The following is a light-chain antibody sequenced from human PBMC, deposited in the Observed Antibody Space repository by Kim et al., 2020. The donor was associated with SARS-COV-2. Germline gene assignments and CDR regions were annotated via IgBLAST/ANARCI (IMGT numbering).Light chain of an antibody. CDR3: EERSSRAPLS. Sequence: EIVLTQFPATLSLSPGETATLSCRASQSVSNFLAWYQQKPGQAPRLLIYDASNRAPGIPARFSASGSGTDFTLNISSLEPEDFAVYYCEERSSRAPLSLGQGTRLEI. V-gene: IGKV3-11*01. CDR2: DAS. J-gene: IGKJ2*03. CDR1: QSVSNF.